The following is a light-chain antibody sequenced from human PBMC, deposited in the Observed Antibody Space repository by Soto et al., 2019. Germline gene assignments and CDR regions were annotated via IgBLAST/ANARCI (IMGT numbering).Light chain of an antibody. J-gene: IGKJ1*01. CDR1: QSLLHTDGKTY. V-gene: IGKV2D-29*01. CDR3: LQSLEVPRA. CDR2: EAS. Sequence: EIVVTQSPLSLAVTPGQPASISCKSSQSLLHTDGKTYLYWYVQKPGQPPQLLIHEASNRFSGVPDRFSGSGSGTDFTLRIRRVEAEDVGIYYCLQSLEVPRAFGQGTKVEIK.